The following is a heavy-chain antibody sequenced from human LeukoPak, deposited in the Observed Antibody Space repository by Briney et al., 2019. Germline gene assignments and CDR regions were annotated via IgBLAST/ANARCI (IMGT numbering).Heavy chain of an antibody. CDR2: INHSGST. D-gene: IGHD3-22*01. CDR1: GGSFSGYY. Sequence: PSETLSLTCAVYGGSFSGYYWSWIRQPPGKGLEWIGEINHSGSTNYNPSLKSRVTISVDTSKNQFSLKLSSVTAADTAVYYCARGGRRITMIVVVGRFALDYWGQGTLVTVSS. J-gene: IGHJ4*02. CDR3: ARGGRRITMIVVVGRFALDY. V-gene: IGHV4-34*01.